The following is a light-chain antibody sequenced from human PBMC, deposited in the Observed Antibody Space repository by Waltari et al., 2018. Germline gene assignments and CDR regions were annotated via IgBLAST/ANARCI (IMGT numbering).Light chain of an antibody. J-gene: IGKJ5*01. CDR1: QGIDRY. CDR2: AAS. CDR3: QQSYSTPIT. Sequence: DIQMTQSPFSLSTSVGDRVTITCRASQGIDRYLNWYQHKPGKAPKLLICAASTLQSGVPSRFSGRGSGTDFTLTIRSLQPEDFATYYCQQSYSTPITFGQGTRLDMK. V-gene: IGKV1-39*01.